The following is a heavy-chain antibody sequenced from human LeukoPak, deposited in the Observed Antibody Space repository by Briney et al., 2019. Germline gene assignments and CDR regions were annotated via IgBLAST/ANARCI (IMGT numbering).Heavy chain of an antibody. CDR3: ARHSFRSGYYFDY. J-gene: IGHJ4*02. CDR1: GYSISSGYY. D-gene: IGHD6-25*01. CDR2: IFHSGIT. V-gene: IGHV4-38-2*01. Sequence: PSETLSLTCAVSGYSISSGYYWGWIRQPPGKGLEWIGSIFHSGITNYNPSLKSRLTISLDTSKNHFSLKLSSVTAADTAVYYCARHSFRSGYYFDYWGQGTLVTVSS.